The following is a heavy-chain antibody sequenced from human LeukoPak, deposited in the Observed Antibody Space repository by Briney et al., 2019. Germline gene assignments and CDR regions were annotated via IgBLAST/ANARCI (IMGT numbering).Heavy chain of an antibody. J-gene: IGHJ3*02. CDR3: ARSPRITVVQGVPLDAFDI. D-gene: IGHD3-10*01. V-gene: IGHV3-21*01. CDR2: ISSASSYI. Sequence: PGGSLRLSCAASGFTFSSYSMNWVRQAPGKGLEWVSSISSASSYIYYADSVKGRFTISRDNAKNSLYLQMNSLRAEDTAVYYCARSPRITVVQGVPLDAFDIWGQGTMVTVSS. CDR1: GFTFSSYS.